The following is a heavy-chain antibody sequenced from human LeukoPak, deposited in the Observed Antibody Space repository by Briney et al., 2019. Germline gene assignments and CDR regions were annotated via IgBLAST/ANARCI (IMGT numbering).Heavy chain of an antibody. CDR3: ARDLLMVGATEGFDY. V-gene: IGHV1-2*02. J-gene: IGHJ4*02. Sequence: ASVKVSCKASGYTFTGYYMHWVRQAPGQGLEWMGWINPNSGGTNYAQKFQGRVTMTRDTSTSTVYMELSSLRSEDTAVYYCARDLLMVGATEGFDYWGQGTLVTVSS. CDR1: GYTFTGYY. CDR2: INPNSGGT. D-gene: IGHD1-26*01.